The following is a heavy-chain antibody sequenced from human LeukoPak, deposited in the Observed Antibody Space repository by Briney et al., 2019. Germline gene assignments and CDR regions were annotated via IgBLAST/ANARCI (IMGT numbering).Heavy chain of an antibody. Sequence: SETLSLTCTVSGGSISSYYWSWIRQPPGKGLEWIGYIYYSGSNNYNPSLKSRVTISVDTSKNQFSLKVRYVTAADTAVYYCARGLNDSWTGENYWGQGTLVTVSS. CDR3: ARGLNDSWTGENY. CDR2: IYYSGSN. J-gene: IGHJ4*02. D-gene: IGHD3-3*01. V-gene: IGHV4-59*12. CDR1: GGSISSYY.